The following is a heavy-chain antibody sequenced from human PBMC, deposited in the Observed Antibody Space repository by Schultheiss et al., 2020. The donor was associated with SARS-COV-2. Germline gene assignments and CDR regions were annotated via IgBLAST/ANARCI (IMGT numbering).Heavy chain of an antibody. V-gene: IGHV3-30*04. CDR3: AKDRIIWNSSFDY. CDR2: ISSDGSTI. Sequence: GGALRLSCAASGFTFSSYAMHWVRQAPGKGLEWVAVISSDGSTIYYADSVRGRFTISRDNSKNTLYLQMNSLRAEDTGVYYCAKDRIIWNSSFDYWGQGTLVTVSS. J-gene: IGHJ4*02. CDR1: GFTFSSYA. D-gene: IGHD1-7*01.